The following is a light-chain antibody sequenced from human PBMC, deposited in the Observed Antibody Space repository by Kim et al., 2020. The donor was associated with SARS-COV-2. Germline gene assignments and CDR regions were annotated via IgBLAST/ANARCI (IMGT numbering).Light chain of an antibody. CDR1: QGISTY. Sequence: ASVGDRVSITCRASQGISTYLAWYQQKPRKAPKLLIYAASTLQSGVPSRFSGSGSGTEFTLTISSLQPEDFATYYCQQLNSYPPAFGGGTKVDIK. V-gene: IGKV1-9*01. CDR3: QQLNSYPPA. J-gene: IGKJ4*01. CDR2: AAS.